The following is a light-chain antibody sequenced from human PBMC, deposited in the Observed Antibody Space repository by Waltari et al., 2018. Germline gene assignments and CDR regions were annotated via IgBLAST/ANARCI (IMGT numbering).Light chain of an antibody. V-gene: IGKV1-17*01. CDR2: FVN. CDR3: QQYNSLPLT. Sequence: DIQMTQSPSSLSASVGDRVTITCRASQGINNFLNWYQQKPGKAPKLLIYFVNRLENGVPSRFSGSESGTEFTLTISSLQPEDFATYFCQQYNSLPLTFGGGTKVEIK. J-gene: IGKJ4*01. CDR1: QGINNF.